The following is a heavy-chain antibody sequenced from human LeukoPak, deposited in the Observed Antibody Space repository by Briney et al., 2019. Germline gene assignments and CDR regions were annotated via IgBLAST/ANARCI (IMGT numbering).Heavy chain of an antibody. D-gene: IGHD1-1*01. CDR1: GFTFSNYA. CDR2: ISGSGGST. CDR3: AKVESGAQGYFDY. J-gene: IGHJ4*01. V-gene: IGHV3-23*01. Sequence: GRSLRLSCAASGFTFSNYAMSWVRQAPRKGLEWVSVISGSGGSTYYADSVKGRFTITRDNSKNTLYLQMNSLRAEDTAVYYCAKVESGAQGYFDYWGQGILVTVSS.